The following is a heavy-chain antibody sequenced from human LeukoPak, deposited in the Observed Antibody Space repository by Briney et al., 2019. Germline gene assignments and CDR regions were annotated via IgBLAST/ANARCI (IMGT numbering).Heavy chain of an antibody. CDR1: GYTFTSYD. J-gene: IGHJ3*02. V-gene: IGHV1-8*03. CDR3: ARGRCSGGSCYGSTGDAFDI. D-gene: IGHD2-15*01. CDR2: MNPNSGNT. Sequence: GASVKVSCKASGYTFTSYDINWVRQATGQGLEWMGWMNPNSGNTGYAQKFQGRVTITRNTSISTAYMELSSLRSEDTAVYYCARGRCSGGSCYGSTGDAFDIWGQGTMVTVSS.